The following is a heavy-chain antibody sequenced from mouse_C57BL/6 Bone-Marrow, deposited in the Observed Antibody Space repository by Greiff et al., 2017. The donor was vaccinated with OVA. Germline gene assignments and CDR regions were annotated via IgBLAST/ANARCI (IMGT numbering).Heavy chain of an antibody. Sequence: VQLQQSGAELVKPGASVKMSCKASGYTFTTYPIEWMKQNHGKSLEWIGNFHPYNDDTKYNEKFKGKATLTVEKASSTVYLELSRLTSDDSAVYYCARRYSNSRYWYFDVWGTGTTVTVSS. CDR2: FHPYNDDT. J-gene: IGHJ1*03. CDR3: ARRYSNSRYWYFDV. D-gene: IGHD2-5*01. CDR1: GYTFTTYP. V-gene: IGHV1-47*01.